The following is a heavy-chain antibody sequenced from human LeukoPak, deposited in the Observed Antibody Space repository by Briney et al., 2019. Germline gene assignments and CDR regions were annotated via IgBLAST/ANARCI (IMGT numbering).Heavy chain of an antibody. Sequence: PGGSLRLSCAVSGFTVSENYMSWVRQAPGKGLEWVSGIIGSGRSTYYADSVKGRFSISRDNSKNTVYLQMNSLRVEDTAVYFCAKGFNYYASGSHFDSWGQGTLVTVSS. D-gene: IGHD3-10*01. CDR1: GFTVSENY. CDR3: AKGFNYYASGSHFDS. CDR2: IIGSGRST. V-gene: IGHV3-23*01. J-gene: IGHJ4*02.